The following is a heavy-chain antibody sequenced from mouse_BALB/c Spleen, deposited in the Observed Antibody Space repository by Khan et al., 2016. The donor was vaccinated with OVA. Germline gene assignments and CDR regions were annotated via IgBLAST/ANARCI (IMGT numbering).Heavy chain of an antibody. D-gene: IGHD1-1*01. CDR2: IYPGSGST. V-gene: IGHV1-77*01. CDR3: AISGYGSLAY. Sequence: QVRLQQSGPVLVKPGASVKMSCKASGYTFTDYIINWVRQRTGQGLEWIGQIYPGSGSTYYNEKFKGKATLTADKSSNTAYMQLRSLTSEDSAVYFCAISGYGSLAYWGQGTTLTVSS. CDR1: GYTFTDYI. J-gene: IGHJ2*01.